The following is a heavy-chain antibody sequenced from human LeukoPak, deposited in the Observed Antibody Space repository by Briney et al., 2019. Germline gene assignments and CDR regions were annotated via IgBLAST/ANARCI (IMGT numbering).Heavy chain of an antibody. J-gene: IGHJ3*02. V-gene: IGHV4-31*03. CDR3: ATSTVGQQLVLNDAFDI. Sequence: PSETLSLTCTVSGGSISNGGYYWSWIRQHPGKGLEWIGYIYYSGSTYYNPSLKSRVTISVDTSKNQFSLKLSSVTAADTAVYYCATSTVGQQLVLNDAFDIWGQGTMVTVSS. CDR2: IYYSGST. CDR1: GGSISNGGYY. D-gene: IGHD6-13*01.